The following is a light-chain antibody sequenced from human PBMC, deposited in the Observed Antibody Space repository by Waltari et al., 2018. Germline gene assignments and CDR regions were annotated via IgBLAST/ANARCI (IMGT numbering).Light chain of an antibody. CDR2: DVT. CDR1: RTDIGDYNY. J-gene: IGLJ2*01. CDR3: SSYRSTISVV. Sequence: QSALTQPASVSGSPGQSIPISCTGTRTDIGDYNYVSWYPQHPGKAPKLIIFDVTNRPSGVSDRFSGSKSGNTASLTISALQAEDEGDYYCSSYRSTISVVFGGGTKVTVL. V-gene: IGLV2-14*03.